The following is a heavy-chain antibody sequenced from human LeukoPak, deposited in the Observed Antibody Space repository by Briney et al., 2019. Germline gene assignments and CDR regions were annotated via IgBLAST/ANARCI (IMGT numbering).Heavy chain of an antibody. CDR1: GGSISSYY. J-gene: IGHJ4*02. D-gene: IGHD4-17*01. V-gene: IGHV4-59*01. CDR2: IYYSGST. Sequence: PSETLSLTGTVSGGSISSYYWSWIRQPPGKGLEWIGYIYYSGSTNYNPSLKSRVTISVDTSKNQFSLKLSSVTAADTAVYYCARVGDTYGDYTVGYWGQGTLVTVSS. CDR3: ARVGDTYGDYTVGY.